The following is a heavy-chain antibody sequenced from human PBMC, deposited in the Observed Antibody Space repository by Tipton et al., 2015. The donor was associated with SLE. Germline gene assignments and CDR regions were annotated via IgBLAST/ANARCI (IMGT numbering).Heavy chain of an antibody. D-gene: IGHD3-16*01. CDR1: GGSISSGSYY. CDR3: RLITITSLFDY. Sequence: TLSLTCTVSGGSISSGSYYWSWIRQPAGKGLEWIGRIYYSGSTYYNPSLKSRVTISVDTSKNQFSLKLSSVTAADTAVYYCRLITITSLFDYWGQGTLVTVSS. V-gene: IGHV4-61*02. J-gene: IGHJ4*02. CDR2: IYYSGST.